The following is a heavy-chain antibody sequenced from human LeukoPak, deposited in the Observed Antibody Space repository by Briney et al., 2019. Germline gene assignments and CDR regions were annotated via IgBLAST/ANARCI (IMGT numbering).Heavy chain of an antibody. Sequence: GGSLRLSCAASGFTFSSYAMSWVRQAPGKGLEWVSYISTSGNTIYYADSVKGRFTISRDSAKNSLYLQMNSLRAEDTAVYYCAKVPDYYGSGRYHWGQGTLVTVSS. D-gene: IGHD3-10*01. J-gene: IGHJ4*02. V-gene: IGHV3-48*03. CDR3: AKVPDYYGSGRYH. CDR2: ISTSGNTI. CDR1: GFTFSSYA.